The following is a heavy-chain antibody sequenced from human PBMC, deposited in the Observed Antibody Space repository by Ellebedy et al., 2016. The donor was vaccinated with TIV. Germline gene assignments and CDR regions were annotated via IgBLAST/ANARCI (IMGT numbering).Heavy chain of an antibody. CDR3: ARDTGDWYLGPFDY. CDR2: ISSSSSTI. D-gene: IGHD6-19*01. Sequence: GESLKISCAASGFTFSSYSMNWVRQAPGKGLEWVSYISSSSSTIYYADSVKGRFTISRDNAKNSLYLQMNSLRAEDTAVYYCARDTGDWYLGPFDYWGQGTLVTVSS. V-gene: IGHV3-48*01. CDR1: GFTFSSYS. J-gene: IGHJ4*02.